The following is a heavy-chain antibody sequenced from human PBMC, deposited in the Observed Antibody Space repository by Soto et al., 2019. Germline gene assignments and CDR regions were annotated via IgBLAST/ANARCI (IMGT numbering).Heavy chain of an antibody. CDR3: ETDVTVTTPGVLDY. V-gene: IGHV3-48*02. Sequence: EVQLVESGGGLVQPGGSLRLSCAASGFTFSSYSMNWVRQAPGKGLEWVSYISSSSSTIYYADSVKGRFTISRDNAKNSLYLQMNSLRDEYTAVYYCETDVTVTTPGVLDYWGQGTLVTVSS. D-gene: IGHD4-4*01. J-gene: IGHJ4*02. CDR2: ISSSSSTI. CDR1: GFTFSSYS.